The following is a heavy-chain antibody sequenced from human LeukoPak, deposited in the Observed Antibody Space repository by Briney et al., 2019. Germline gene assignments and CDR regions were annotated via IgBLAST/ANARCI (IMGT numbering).Heavy chain of an antibody. D-gene: IGHD1-26*01. CDR3: ARAGRSGSPPLDY. CDR2: IYYSGST. CDR1: GGSISSYY. Sequence: SETLSLTCTVSGGSISSYYWSWIRKPPGKGLEWIGYIYYSGSTNYNPSLKSRVTISVDTSKNQFSLKLSSVTAADTAVYYCARAGRSGSPPLDYWGQGTLVTVSS. J-gene: IGHJ4*02. V-gene: IGHV4-59*13.